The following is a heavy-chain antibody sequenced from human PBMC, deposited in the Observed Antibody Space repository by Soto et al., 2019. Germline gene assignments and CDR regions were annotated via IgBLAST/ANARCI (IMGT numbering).Heavy chain of an antibody. Sequence: PSETLSLTCTVSGGSISSGGYYWSWIRQHPGKGLEWIGYIYYSGNTYYNPSLKSRVTISEDTSKNQFSLKLSSVTAADPAVYYCARATYYYDSNAYSDRLLDYWGQGTLVTVSS. CDR2: IYYSGNT. CDR1: GGSISSGGYY. J-gene: IGHJ4*02. V-gene: IGHV4-31*03. CDR3: ARATYYYDSNAYSDRLLDY. D-gene: IGHD3-22*01.